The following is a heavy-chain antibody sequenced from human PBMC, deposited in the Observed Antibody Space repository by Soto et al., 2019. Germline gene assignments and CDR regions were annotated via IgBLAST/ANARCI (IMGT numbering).Heavy chain of an antibody. V-gene: IGHV1-3*01. J-gene: IGHJ4*02. Sequence: QVQLVQSGAEVKKPGASVKVSCKASGYTFTSYAMHWVRKAPGQRLEWMGWINAGNGNTKYSQKFQGRVTITRDASASTAYMELSSLRSEDTAVYYCARVATGYSSGWYPDYWGQGTLVTVSS. D-gene: IGHD6-19*01. CDR2: INAGNGNT. CDR1: GYTFTSYA. CDR3: ARVATGYSSGWYPDY.